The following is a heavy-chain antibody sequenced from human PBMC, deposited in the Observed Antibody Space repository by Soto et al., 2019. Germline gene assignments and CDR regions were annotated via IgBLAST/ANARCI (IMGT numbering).Heavy chain of an antibody. V-gene: IGHV1-18*04. D-gene: IGHD6-6*01. J-gene: IGHJ6*02. CDR2: ISAYNGNT. CDR3: ARDPAIAARQPRQSYYYYGMDV. CDR1: GYTFTSYG. Sequence: QVQLVQSGAEVKKPGASVKVSCKASGYTFTSYGISWVRQAPGQGLEWMGWISAYNGNTNYAQKLQGRVTMTTDTSTSTAYMELRSLRSDDTAVYYCARDPAIAARQPRQSYYYYGMDVWGQGTTVTVSS.